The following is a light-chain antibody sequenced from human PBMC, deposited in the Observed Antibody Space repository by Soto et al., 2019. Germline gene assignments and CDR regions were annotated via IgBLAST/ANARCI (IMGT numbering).Light chain of an antibody. Sequence: EIVLTQSPGTLSLSPGERATLSCRASQSVSNNYLAWYQQKAGQAPRLLIYGASTRATGVPDRFSGSVSGTEFTLTISSLQSEDFAFYYCQQYNSWPPITFGQGTRLEIK. CDR3: QQYNSWPPIT. CDR2: GAS. V-gene: IGKV3-15*01. J-gene: IGKJ5*01. CDR1: QSVSNN.